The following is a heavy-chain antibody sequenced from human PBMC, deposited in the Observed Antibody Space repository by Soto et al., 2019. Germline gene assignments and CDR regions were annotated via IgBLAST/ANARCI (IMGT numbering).Heavy chain of an antibody. D-gene: IGHD5-12*01. CDR1: GYTFTSYG. CDR3: ARKGGDPMDIVATEGDFDY. V-gene: IGHV1-18*01. CDR2: ISAYNGNT. Sequence: ASVKVSCKASGYTFTSYGISWVRQAPGQGLEWMGWISAYNGNTNYAQKLQGRVTMTTDTSTSTAYMELRSLRSDDTAVYYCARKGGDPMDIVATEGDFDYWGQGTLVTVSS. J-gene: IGHJ4*02.